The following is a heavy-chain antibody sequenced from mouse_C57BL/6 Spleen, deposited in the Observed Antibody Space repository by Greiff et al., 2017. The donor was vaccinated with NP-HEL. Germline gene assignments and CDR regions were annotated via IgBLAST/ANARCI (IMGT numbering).Heavy chain of an antibody. CDR1: GFTFSDYY. Sequence: EVKLVESEGGLVQPGSSMKLSCTASGFTFSDYYMAWVRQVPEKGLEWVANINYDGSSTYYLDSLKSRFIISRDNAKNILYLQMSSLKSEDTATYYCARDPATGYFDVWGTGTTVTVSS. CDR3: ARDPATGYFDV. CDR2: INYDGSST. V-gene: IGHV5-16*01. D-gene: IGHD1-1*01. J-gene: IGHJ1*03.